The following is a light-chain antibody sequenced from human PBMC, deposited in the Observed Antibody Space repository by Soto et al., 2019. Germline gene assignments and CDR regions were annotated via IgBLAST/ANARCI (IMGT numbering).Light chain of an antibody. Sequence: EIVLTQSPGPLSLSPGERATLSCRASQSVSYYLAWYQQKPGQAPRLLIYDASSRATGVPDRFSGSGSGTEFTLTISRLEPEDFAVYYCQQHGSSPTWTFGQGTKVDIK. CDR1: QSVSYY. CDR3: QQHGSSPTWT. V-gene: IGKV3-20*01. J-gene: IGKJ1*01. CDR2: DAS.